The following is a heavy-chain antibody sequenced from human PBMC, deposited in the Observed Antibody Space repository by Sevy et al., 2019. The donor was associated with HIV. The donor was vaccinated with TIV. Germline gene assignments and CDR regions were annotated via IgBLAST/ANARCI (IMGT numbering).Heavy chain of an antibody. CDR2: IWDDGTNK. J-gene: IGHJ4*02. V-gene: IGHV3-33*01. D-gene: IGHD3-10*01. Sequence: GGSLRLSCAASGFTFSSYGMHWVRQAPGKGLEWVALIWDDGTNKYYADSVKGEFTISRDNSKNTLYLKMNSLRDEDTAVFYCASGAYYYASRSQNFDYWGPGTLVTVSS. CDR1: GFTFSSYG. CDR3: ASGAYYYASRSQNFDY.